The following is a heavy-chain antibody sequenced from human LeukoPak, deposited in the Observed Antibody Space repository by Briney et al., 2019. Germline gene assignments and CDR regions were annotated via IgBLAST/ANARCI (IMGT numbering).Heavy chain of an antibody. D-gene: IGHD3-22*01. CDR1: GYSFTSYG. V-gene: IGHV1-8*02. Sequence: ASVKVSCKASGYSFTSYGISWVRQATGQGLEWMGWMSPDTGKIDFAQKFQGRVTITRNTSINTAYMELSSLRSEDTAVYYCARGAMYYYDRRQMDVWGKGTMVTVSS. J-gene: IGHJ6*04. CDR2: MSPDTGKI. CDR3: ARGAMYYYDRRQMDV.